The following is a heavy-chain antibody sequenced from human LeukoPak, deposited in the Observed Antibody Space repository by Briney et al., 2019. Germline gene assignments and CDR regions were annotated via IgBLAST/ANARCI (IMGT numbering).Heavy chain of an antibody. J-gene: IGHJ4*02. CDR2: ISSRGST. Sequence: SETLSLTCTVSGGSISSSSYCWGWIRQPPGKGLEWIGSISSRGSTYSNPSLRSRVTIPVDTSKNKFSLKLSSVTAADTAVYYCARRLYSSPFDYWGQGTLVTVSS. CDR3: ARRLYSSPFDY. V-gene: IGHV4-39*01. D-gene: IGHD6-19*01. CDR1: GGSISSSSYC.